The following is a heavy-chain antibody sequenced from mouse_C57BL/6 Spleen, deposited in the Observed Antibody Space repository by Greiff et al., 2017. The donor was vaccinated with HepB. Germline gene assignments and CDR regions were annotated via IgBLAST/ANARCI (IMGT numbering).Heavy chain of an antibody. CDR1: GYTFTDYE. V-gene: IGHV1-15*01. D-gene: IGHD2-1*01. Sequence: VQLQQSGAELVRPGASVTLSCKASGYTFTDYEMHWVKQTPVHGLEWIGAIDPETGGTAYNQKFKGKALLTADKSSSTAYMELRSLTSEASAVYYCTRDGVYYGNWFAYWGQGTLVTVSA. CDR2: IDPETGGT. CDR3: TRDGVYYGNWFAY. J-gene: IGHJ3*01.